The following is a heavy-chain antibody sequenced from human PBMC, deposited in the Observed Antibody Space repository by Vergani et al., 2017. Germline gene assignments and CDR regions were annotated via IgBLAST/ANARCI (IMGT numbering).Heavy chain of an antibody. CDR3: AKGGGGSYSSSYEYYYYMAV. CDR2: ISYDGSNK. Sequence: QVQLVESGGGVVQPGRSLRLSCAASGFTFSSYGMHWVRQAPGKGLERVAVISYDGSNKYYADSVKGRFTISRDNSKNTLYLQMNSLRAEDTAVYYCAKGGGGSYSSSYEYYYYMAVWGKGTTVTVSS. V-gene: IGHV3-30*18. D-gene: IGHD6-6*01. J-gene: IGHJ6*03. CDR1: GFTFSSYG.